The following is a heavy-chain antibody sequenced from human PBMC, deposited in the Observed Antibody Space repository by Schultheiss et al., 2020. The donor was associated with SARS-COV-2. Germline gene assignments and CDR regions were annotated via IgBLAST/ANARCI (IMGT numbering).Heavy chain of an antibody. J-gene: IGHJ4*02. Sequence: GGSLRLSCAASGFTFSSYAMHWVRQAPGKGLEWVAVISYDGSNKYYADSVKGRFTISRDNSKNTLYLQMNSLRAEDTAVYYCAKDQWTTVTAFFDYWGQGTLVTVSS. CDR2: ISYDGSNK. V-gene: IGHV3-30-3*01. CDR1: GFTFSSYA. D-gene: IGHD4-11*01. CDR3: AKDQWTTVTAFFDY.